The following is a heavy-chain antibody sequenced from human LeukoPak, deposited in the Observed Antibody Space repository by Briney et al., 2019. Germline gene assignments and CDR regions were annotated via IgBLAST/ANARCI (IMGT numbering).Heavy chain of an antibody. Sequence: GGSLRLSCAASGFTFSSYAMSWVRQAPGKGLEWVGFIRSKAYGGTTEYAASVKGRFTISRDDSKSIAYLQMNSLKTEDTAVYYCTRVSPLNWFDPWGQGTLVTVSS. CDR3: TRVSPLNWFDP. CDR2: IRSKAYGGTT. V-gene: IGHV3-49*04. CDR1: GFTFSSYA. J-gene: IGHJ5*02.